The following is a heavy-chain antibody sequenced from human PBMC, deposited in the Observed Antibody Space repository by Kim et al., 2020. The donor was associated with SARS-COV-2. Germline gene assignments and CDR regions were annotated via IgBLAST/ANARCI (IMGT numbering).Heavy chain of an antibody. J-gene: IGHJ3*02. V-gene: IGHV1-8*01. Sequence: ASVKVSCKASGYTFTSYDINWVRQATGQGLEWMGWMNPNSGNTGYAQKFQGRVTMTRNTSISTAYMELSSLRSEDTAVYYCARGLGQDNWILIDAFDIWGQGTMVTVSS. CDR3: ARGLGQDNWILIDAFDI. D-gene: IGHD1-20*01. CDR1: GYTFTSYD. CDR2: MNPNSGNT.